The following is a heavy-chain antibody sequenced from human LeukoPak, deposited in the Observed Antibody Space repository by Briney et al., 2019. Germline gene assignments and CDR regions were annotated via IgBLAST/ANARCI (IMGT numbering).Heavy chain of an antibody. Sequence: GSLRLSCAVSGFTFSSYAMSWVRQAPGKGLEWIGEINHSGSTNYNPSLKSRVTISVDTSKNQFSLKLSSVTAADTAVYYCARLAVVTKFDYWGQGALVTVSS. CDR2: INHSGST. CDR1: GFTFSSYA. V-gene: IGHV4-34*01. D-gene: IGHD3-22*01. CDR3: ARLAVVTKFDY. J-gene: IGHJ4*02.